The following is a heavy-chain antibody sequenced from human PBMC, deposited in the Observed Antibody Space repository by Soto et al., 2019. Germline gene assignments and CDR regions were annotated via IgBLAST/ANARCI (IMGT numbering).Heavy chain of an antibody. Sequence: SETLSLTCAVYGGSFSGYCWSWIRQPPGKGLEWIGEINHSGSTNYSPSLKSRVTISVDTSKNQFSLKLSSVTAADTAVYYCARGCDLVRLKGWFDPWGQGTPVTVSS. V-gene: IGHV4-34*01. D-gene: IGHD2-8*01. CDR3: ARGCDLVRLKGWFDP. CDR1: GGSFSGYC. CDR2: INHSGST. J-gene: IGHJ5*02.